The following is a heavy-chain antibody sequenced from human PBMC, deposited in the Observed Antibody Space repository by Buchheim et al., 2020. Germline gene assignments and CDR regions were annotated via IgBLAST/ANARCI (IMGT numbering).Heavy chain of an antibody. D-gene: IGHD3-9*01. Sequence: QVQLVESGGGLVKPGGSLRLSCAASGFTFSDYSMSWVRQAPGKGLAWVSYISSGSTYTDYADSAKGRFTLSRDNAKNSLYLQRNSLRAEDTAVYFCASFDWGATSPFDYWGQGTL. CDR1: GFTFSDYS. CDR3: ASFDWGATSPFDY. CDR2: ISSGSTYT. J-gene: IGHJ4*02. V-gene: IGHV3-11*05.